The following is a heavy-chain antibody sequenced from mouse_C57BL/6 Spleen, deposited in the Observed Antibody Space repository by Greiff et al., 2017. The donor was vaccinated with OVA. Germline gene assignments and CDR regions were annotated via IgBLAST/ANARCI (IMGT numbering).Heavy chain of an antibody. Sequence: QVQLQQPGAELVKPGASVKLSCKASGYTFTSYWMHWVKQRPGHGLAWIGLLYLNSGCTTSNEKFKSKATLTVDTSSSTAYMQLSSLTSEDSAVYYCARGLGGGYRGQGTTLTVSS. J-gene: IGHJ2*01. V-gene: IGHV1-64*01. CDR1: GYTFTSYW. D-gene: IGHD4-1*01. CDR3: ARGLGGGY. CDR2: LYLNSGCT.